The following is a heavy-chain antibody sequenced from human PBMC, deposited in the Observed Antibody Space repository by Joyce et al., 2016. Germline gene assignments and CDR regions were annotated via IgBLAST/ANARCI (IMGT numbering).Heavy chain of an antibody. CDR3: AKILTATYGSGWFLDY. CDR2: ISYDGIYK. V-gene: IGHV3-30*18. J-gene: IGHJ4*02. Sequence: QVQLVESGGGVVQPGRSLRLSCAASGLTLSNYGVHWVRQAPGKGLGWVAVISYDGIYKYYADSGKGRFTISRDNSKNTVFLEMNSLRTEDTAVYYCAKILTATYGSGWFLDYWGQGTLVTVSS. CDR1: GLTLSNYG. D-gene: IGHD6-25*01.